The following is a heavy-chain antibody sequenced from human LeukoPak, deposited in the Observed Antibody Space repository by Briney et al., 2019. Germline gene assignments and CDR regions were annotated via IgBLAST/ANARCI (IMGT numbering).Heavy chain of an antibody. CDR2: ISGSGGST. D-gene: IGHD6-13*01. V-gene: IGHV3-23*01. Sequence: PGGSLRLSCVGSGFTFSSYAMSWVRQAPGKGLEWVSVISGSGGSTYYADSVKGRFTISRDNSKNTLYLQMNSLRAEDTAVYYCAKAPTGITAAPLLYWGQGTLVTVSS. J-gene: IGHJ4*02. CDR3: AKAPTGITAAPLLY. CDR1: GFTFSSYA.